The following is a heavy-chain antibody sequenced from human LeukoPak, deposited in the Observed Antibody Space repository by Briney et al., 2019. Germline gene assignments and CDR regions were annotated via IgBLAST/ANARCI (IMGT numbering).Heavy chain of an antibody. J-gene: IGHJ4*02. V-gene: IGHV3-53*01. D-gene: IGHD1-1*01. CDR1: GFSVSSIY. CDR2: IYSDGTT. Sequence: PGGSLRLSCAASGFSVSSIYMNWVRQAPGKGLEWVSVIYSDGTTYYADSVKGRFTIPRDDSKNTLYLHMNSLRAEDTAVYYCARAPNWRFDHWGQGTLVTVSS. CDR3: ARAPNWRFDH.